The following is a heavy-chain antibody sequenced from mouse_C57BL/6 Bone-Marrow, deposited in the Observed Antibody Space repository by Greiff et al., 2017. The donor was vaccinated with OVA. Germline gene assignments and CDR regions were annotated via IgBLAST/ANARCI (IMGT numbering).Heavy chain of an antibody. Sequence: VHVKQSGPVLVKPGASVKMSCKASGYTFTDYYMNWVKQSHGKSLEWIGVINPYNGGTSYNQKFKGKATLTVDKSSSTAYMELNSLTSEDSAVYYCAKEGKLGRDWGQGTLVTVSA. J-gene: IGHJ3*01. CDR2: INPYNGGT. CDR3: AKEGKLGRD. CDR1: GYTFTDYY. D-gene: IGHD4-1*01. V-gene: IGHV1-19*01.